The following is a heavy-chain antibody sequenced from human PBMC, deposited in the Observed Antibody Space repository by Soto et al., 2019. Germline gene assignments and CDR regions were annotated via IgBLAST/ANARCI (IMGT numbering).Heavy chain of an antibody. CDR3: ARFDIAVVPSTIFDS. J-gene: IGHJ4*02. CDR2: IKYSGHT. V-gene: IGHV4-39*01. CDR1: GGSISSISYY. Sequence: QLQLQESGPGLVKSSETLSLTCTVSGGSISSISYYWGWIRQPPGKGLEWIGSIKYSGHTYYNPSLKSRVTISVDTSKNQCSLRLSSVTAAETAVYYCARFDIAVVPSTIFDSWGQGALVTVSS. D-gene: IGHD2-2*01.